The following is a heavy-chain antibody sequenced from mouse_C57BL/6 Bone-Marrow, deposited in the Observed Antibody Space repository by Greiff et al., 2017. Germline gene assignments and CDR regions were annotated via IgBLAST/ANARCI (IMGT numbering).Heavy chain of an antibody. CDR3: ARTYYGNFALFAY. V-gene: IGHV5-17*01. Sequence: EVHLVESGGGLVKPGGSLKLSCAASGFTFSDYGMHWVRQAPEKGLEWVAYISSGSSTIYYADTVKGRFTISRDNAKNTLFLQMTSLRSEDTAMYYCARTYYGNFALFAYWGQGTLVTVSA. J-gene: IGHJ3*01. CDR1: GFTFSDYG. D-gene: IGHD2-10*01. CDR2: ISSGSSTI.